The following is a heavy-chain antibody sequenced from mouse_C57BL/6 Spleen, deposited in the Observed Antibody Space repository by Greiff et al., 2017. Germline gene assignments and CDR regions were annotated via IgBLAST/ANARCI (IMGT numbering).Heavy chain of an antibody. J-gene: IGHJ4*01. CDR2: IDPETGGT. D-gene: IGHD1-1*01. CDR3: KRGENYGSSYGPYYAMDY. V-gene: IGHV1-15*01. CDR1: GYTFPDYE. Sequence: QVQLQQSGAELVRPGASVTLSCKASGYTFPDYEMHWVKQTPVHGLEWIGAIDPETGGTASHQKFKGQALLTADKSSSTPYMELRILTSTDSAVYYCKRGENYGSSYGPYYAMDYWGQGTSGTVSS.